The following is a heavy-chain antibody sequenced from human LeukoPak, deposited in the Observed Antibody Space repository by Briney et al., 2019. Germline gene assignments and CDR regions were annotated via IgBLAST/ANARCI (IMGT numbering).Heavy chain of an antibody. CDR3: ARDFQPGIAAAGTGTLRY. CDR1: GFTFSSYG. J-gene: IGHJ4*02. D-gene: IGHD6-13*01. Sequence: GGSLRLSCAASGFTFSSYGMDWVRQAPGKGLEWVAVIWYDGSNKYYADSVKGRFTISRDNSKNTLYPQMNSLRAEDTAVYYCARDFQPGIAAAGTGTLRYWGQGTLVTVSS. V-gene: IGHV3-33*01. CDR2: IWYDGSNK.